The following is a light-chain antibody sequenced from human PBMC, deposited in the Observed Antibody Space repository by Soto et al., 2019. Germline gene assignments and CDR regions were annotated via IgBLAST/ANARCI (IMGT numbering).Light chain of an antibody. V-gene: IGLV1-40*01. CDR3: QSYDRSLSGGV. Sequence: QSVLTQPPSLSGAPGQRVTISCTGSSSNIGAGYDVHWYQQLPGTAPKLLIYDNTNRPSGVPDRFSGSKSGTSASLAITGLQAEDEADYYCQSYDRSLSGGVFGTGTKVTV. CDR1: SSNIGAGYD. CDR2: DNT. J-gene: IGLJ1*01.